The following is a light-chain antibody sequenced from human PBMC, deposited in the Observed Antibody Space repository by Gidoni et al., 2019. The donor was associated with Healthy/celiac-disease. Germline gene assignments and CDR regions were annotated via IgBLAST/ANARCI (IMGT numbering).Light chain of an antibody. CDR1: QSVSSSY. CDR3: QQYGSSPPLT. V-gene: IGKV3-20*01. CDR2: GAF. Sequence: EIVLTQSPGTLSLSPGERATLSCRASQSVSSSYFAWYQQKPGQAPRLLIYGAFSRAPGIPDRFSGSGSETDFTLTISGLEPEDFAVYYCQQYGSSPPLTFGGGTKVEIK. J-gene: IGKJ4*01.